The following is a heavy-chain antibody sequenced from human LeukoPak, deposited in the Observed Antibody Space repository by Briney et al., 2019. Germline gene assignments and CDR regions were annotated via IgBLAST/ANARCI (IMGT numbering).Heavy chain of an antibody. J-gene: IGHJ4*02. V-gene: IGHV3-48*01. CDR1: GFTFSVYG. CDR3: AKGPGLGRMTPLFDY. D-gene: IGHD5/OR15-5a*01. CDR2: ISSSTSTI. Sequence: GGSLRLSCAASGFTFSVYGMSWVRQAPGKGLEWISYISSSTSTINYADSVKGRFTISRDDANNSLFLQMHSLGVEDTAVYYCAKGPGLGRMTPLFDYWGQGTLVTVSS.